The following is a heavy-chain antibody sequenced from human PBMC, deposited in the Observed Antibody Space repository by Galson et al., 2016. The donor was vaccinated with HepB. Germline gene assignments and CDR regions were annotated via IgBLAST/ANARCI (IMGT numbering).Heavy chain of an antibody. V-gene: IGHV4-39*01. J-gene: IGHJ3*02. CDR2: IYYSGST. Sequence: SETLSLTCTVSGASISRSSYYWGWIRQPPGKGLEWIGNIYYSGSTYYNPSLKSRATISVDTSKNQFSLRLTSVTASDTAVYYCARLSRVQDRPFDIWGQGTMVPVSS. CDR3: ARLSRVQDRPFDI. CDR1: GASISRSSYY. D-gene: IGHD2-15*01.